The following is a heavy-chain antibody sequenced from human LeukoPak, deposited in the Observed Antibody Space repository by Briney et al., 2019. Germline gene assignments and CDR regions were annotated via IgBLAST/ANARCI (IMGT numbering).Heavy chain of an antibody. V-gene: IGHV4-4*07. D-gene: IGHD3-10*01. CDR3: ARSRYYGSGSYRTYYYYYYMDV. J-gene: IGHJ6*03. CDR1: GGSISSYY. CDR2: IYTSGST. Sequence: SETLSLTCTVFGGSISSYYWSWIQQPAGKGLEWIGRIYTSGSTNYNPSLKSRVTMSVDTSKNQFSLKLSSVTAADTAVYYCARSRYYGSGSYRTYYYYYYMDVWGKGTTVTVSS.